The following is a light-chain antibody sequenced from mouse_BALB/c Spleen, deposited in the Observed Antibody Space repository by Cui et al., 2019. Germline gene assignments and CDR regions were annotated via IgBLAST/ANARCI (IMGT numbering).Light chain of an antibody. CDR2: ATS. J-gene: IGKJ4*01. Sequence: QIVLSQSPAILSASPGEKVTMTSRASSSVSYMLWYQQKPGSSPKPWIYATSNLASGVPARFSGSGSGTSYSLTISRVEAEDAATYYCQQWSSNPFTFGSGTKLEIK. V-gene: IGKV4-72*01. CDR1: SSVSY. CDR3: QQWSSNPFT.